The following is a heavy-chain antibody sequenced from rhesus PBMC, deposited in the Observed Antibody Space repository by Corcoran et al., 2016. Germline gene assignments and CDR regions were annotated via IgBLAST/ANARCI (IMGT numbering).Heavy chain of an antibody. V-gene: IGHV3-16*02. J-gene: IGHJ4*01. CDR2: IKNKAEGGAT. Sequence: EVQLVESGGGLVQPGGSLRLSCAVSGFTFRNYWMSWVRKGAGKGLDWVAFIKNKAEGGATAYAESVKGRFTISRDDSKNTLYLQMSSLNTEDTAVYYCTRDLRGGGYWGQGVLVTVSS. CDR1: GFTFRNYW. CDR3: TRDLRGGGY. D-gene: IGHD6-37*01.